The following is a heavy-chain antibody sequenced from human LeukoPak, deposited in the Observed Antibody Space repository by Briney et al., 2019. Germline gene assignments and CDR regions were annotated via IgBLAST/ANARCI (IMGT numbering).Heavy chain of an antibody. CDR2: IYHSGST. V-gene: IGHV4-38-2*02. Sequence: SETLSLTCTVCGYSISSGYYWGWIRQPPGEGLEWIGCIYHSGSTYYNLSLKSRVTISVDTSKNQFSLKLSSVTAADTAVYYCARGGYSGYDYQTTVYYFDYWGQGTLVTVSS. J-gene: IGHJ4*02. CDR3: ARGGYSGYDYQTTVYYFDY. CDR1: GYSISSGYY. D-gene: IGHD5-12*01.